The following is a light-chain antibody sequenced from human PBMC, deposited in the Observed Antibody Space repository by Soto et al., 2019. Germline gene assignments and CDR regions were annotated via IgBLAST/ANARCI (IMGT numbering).Light chain of an antibody. J-gene: IGKJ4*01. CDR2: AAS. CDR3: QQSYGTPLT. V-gene: IGKV1-39*01. CDR1: QSISNY. Sequence: DMEMTQSPSSLSAFVGDRVTITSRASQSISNYLNWYQHKPGKVPKLLIYAASSLQSGVPTRFSGSGSGTDFTLTINSLQPEDFSTYYCQQSYGTPLTFGGATKIEIK.